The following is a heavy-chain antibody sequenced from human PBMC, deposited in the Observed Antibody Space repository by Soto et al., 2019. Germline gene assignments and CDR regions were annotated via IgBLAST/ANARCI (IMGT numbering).Heavy chain of an antibody. J-gene: IGHJ4*02. CDR2: INHSGST. Sequence: SETLSLTCAVYGGSFSGYYWSWIRQPPGKGLEWIGEINHSGSTNYNPSLKSRVTISVDTSKNQFSLKLSSVTAADTAVYYCARGLGVSSSHIGLFDYWGQGTLVTVSS. CDR1: GGSFSGYY. D-gene: IGHD6-6*01. CDR3: ARGLGVSSSHIGLFDY. V-gene: IGHV4-34*01.